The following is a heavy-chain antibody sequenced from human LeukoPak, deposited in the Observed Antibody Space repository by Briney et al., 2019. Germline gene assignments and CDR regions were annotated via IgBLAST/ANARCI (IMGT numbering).Heavy chain of an antibody. V-gene: IGHV3-15*01. J-gene: IGHJ4*02. Sequence: GGSLRLSCAASGFTFSNAWMSWVRQAPGRGLEWVGRIKRKGDDGTIDYAAPVKGRLSISRDDSKKTLYLQTKSLKSEDTAVYYCTAGTGRSDFDYWGQGTLVTVSS. CDR2: IKRKGDDGTI. CDR3: TAGTGRSDFDY. D-gene: IGHD3/OR15-3a*01. CDR1: GFTFSNAW.